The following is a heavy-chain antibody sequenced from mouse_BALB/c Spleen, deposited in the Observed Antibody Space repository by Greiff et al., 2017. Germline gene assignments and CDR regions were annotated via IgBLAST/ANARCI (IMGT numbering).Heavy chain of an antibody. V-gene: IGHV14-1*02. J-gene: IGHJ2*01. D-gene: IGHD1-1*01. CDR3: ASYYGSSYHY. Sequence: EVQLQQSGAELVRPGALVKLSCKASGFNIKDYYMHWVKQRPEQGLEWIGWIDPENGNTIYDPKFQGKASITADTSSNTAYLQLSSLTSEDTAVYYCASYYGSSYHYWGQGTTLTVSS. CDR1: GFNIKDYY. CDR2: IDPENGNT.